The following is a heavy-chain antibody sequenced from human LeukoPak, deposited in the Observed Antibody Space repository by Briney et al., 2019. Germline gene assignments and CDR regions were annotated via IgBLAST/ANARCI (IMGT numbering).Heavy chain of an antibody. CDR2: IRYDGNIK. J-gene: IGHJ3*02. Sequence: GGSLRLSCAASGFPFSSFGIHWVRQAPGKGLEWVAFIRYDGNIKYYADSVKGRFTISRDNSKNTLFLQMNSLRAEDTAVYYCARDPAVVTPTDAFDIWGQGTMVTVSS. V-gene: IGHV3-30*02. D-gene: IGHD2-21*02. CDR1: GFPFSSFG. CDR3: ARDPAVVTPTDAFDI.